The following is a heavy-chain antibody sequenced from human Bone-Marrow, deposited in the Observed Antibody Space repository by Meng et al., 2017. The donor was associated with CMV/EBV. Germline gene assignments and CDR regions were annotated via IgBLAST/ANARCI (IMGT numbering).Heavy chain of an antibody. V-gene: IGHV4-34*01. CDR1: GGSFSGYY. D-gene: IGHD3-10*01. J-gene: IGHJ6*02. Sequence: ESLKISCAVYGGSFSGYYWSWIRQPPGKGLEWIGEINHSGSTNYNPSLKSRVTISVDTSKNQFYLKLSSVTAADTAVYYCARAKITMVRGVPYYYYYYGMDVWGQGTTVTVSS. CDR2: INHSGST. CDR3: ARAKITMVRGVPYYYYYYGMDV.